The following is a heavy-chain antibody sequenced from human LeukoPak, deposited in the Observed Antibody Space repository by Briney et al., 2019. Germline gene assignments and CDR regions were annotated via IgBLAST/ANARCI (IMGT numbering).Heavy chain of an antibody. D-gene: IGHD3-10*01. J-gene: IGHJ1*01. CDR2: ISYDGGNK. CDR1: GFTFSTYG. V-gene: IGHV3-30*18. Sequence: PGRSLRLSCAASGFTFSTYGLYWVRQAPGKGLEWVAVISYDGGNKHYADSVKGRFTISRDNSKNTLYLQMNSLRTEDTAVYYCAKETYYYGSGTYSQAIQQWGQGTLVTVSS. CDR3: AKETYYYGSGTYSQAIQQ.